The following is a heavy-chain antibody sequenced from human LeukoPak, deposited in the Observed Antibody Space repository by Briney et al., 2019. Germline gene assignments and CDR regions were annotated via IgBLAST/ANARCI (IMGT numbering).Heavy chain of an antibody. Sequence: SETLSLTCTVSGGSISSGRYYWSWIRQPPGKGLEWIGYIYYSGNTYYSPSLKSRVTISVDTSKNQFSLKLSSVTAADTAVYYCARDISGYFYYFDHWGQGTLVTVSS. V-gene: IGHV4-30-4*08. CDR1: GGSISSGRYY. CDR3: ARDISGYFYYFDH. D-gene: IGHD3-9*01. CDR2: IYYSGNT. J-gene: IGHJ4*02.